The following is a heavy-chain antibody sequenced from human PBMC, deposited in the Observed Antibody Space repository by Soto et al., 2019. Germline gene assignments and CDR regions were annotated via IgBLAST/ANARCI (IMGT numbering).Heavy chain of an antibody. D-gene: IGHD1-26*01. CDR1: GFTFSSYG. J-gene: IGHJ6*02. V-gene: IGHV3-33*01. CDR2: IWYDGSNK. CDR3: ARVGRRSYMYGMDV. Sequence: GGSLRLSCAASGFTFSSYGMHWVRQAPGKGLEWVAVIWYDGSNKYYADSVKGRFTISRDNSKNTLYLQMNSLRAEDTAVYYCARVGRRSYMYGMDVWGQGTTVTVSS.